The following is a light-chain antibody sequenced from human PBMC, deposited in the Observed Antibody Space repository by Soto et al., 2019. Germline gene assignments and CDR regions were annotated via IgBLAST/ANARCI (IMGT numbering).Light chain of an antibody. CDR3: QQRSNWQGT. CDR1: QSVSSNY. Sequence: EIVLTQSPGTLALSPGERATLSCRASQSVSSNYLAWYQQKPGQAPRLLIYGASSRATGIPARFSGSGSGTDFTLTISSLEPEDFAVYYCQQRSNWQGTFGQGTRWRL. J-gene: IGKJ5*01. CDR2: GAS. V-gene: IGKV3D-20*02.